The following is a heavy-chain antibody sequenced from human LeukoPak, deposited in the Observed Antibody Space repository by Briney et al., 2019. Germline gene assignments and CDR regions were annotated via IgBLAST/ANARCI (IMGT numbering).Heavy chain of an antibody. J-gene: IGHJ5*02. V-gene: IGHV1-8*02. CDR1: GGTFSSYA. CDR3: ARGTIYLRRFDP. Sequence: GASVKVSCKAPGGTFSSYAINWVRQATGQGLEWMGWMNPNSGNTGYAQKFQGRVTMTRNTSISTAYMELSSLRSEDTAVYYCARGTIYLRRFDPWGQGTLVTVSS. D-gene: IGHD2-2*01. CDR2: MNPNSGNT.